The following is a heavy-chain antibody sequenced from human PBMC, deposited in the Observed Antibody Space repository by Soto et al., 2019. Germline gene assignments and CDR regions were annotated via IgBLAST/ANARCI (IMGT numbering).Heavy chain of an antibody. Sequence: TRSRNWTVSAGTISSGGYYGSWNRQHRGKGLEWIGYIYYSGSTYYNPSLKSRVTISVDTSKNQFSLKLSSVTAADTAVYYCARGGHDYYYGMDVWGQGTTVTVSS. CDR1: AGTISSGGYY. CDR3: ARGGHDYYYGMDV. V-gene: IGHV4-31*02. J-gene: IGHJ6*02. D-gene: IGHD2-15*01. CDR2: IYYSGST.